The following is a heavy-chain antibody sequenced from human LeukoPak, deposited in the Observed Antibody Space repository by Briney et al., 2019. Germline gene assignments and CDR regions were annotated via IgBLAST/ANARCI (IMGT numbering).Heavy chain of an antibody. D-gene: IGHD5-12*01. V-gene: IGHV1-69*13. CDR3: ARGRGYSGSDRGPTDY. Sequence: GASVKVSCKASGGTFSSYAISWVRQAPGQGLEWMGGIIPIFGTANYAQKFQDRVTITADESTSTAYMELSSLRSEDTAVYYCARGRGYSGSDRGPTDYWGQGTLVTVSS. J-gene: IGHJ4*02. CDR1: GGTFSSYA. CDR2: IIPIFGTA.